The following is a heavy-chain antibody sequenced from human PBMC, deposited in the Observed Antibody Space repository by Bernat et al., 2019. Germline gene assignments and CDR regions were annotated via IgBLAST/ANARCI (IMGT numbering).Heavy chain of an antibody. D-gene: IGHD6-19*01. Sequence: QVQLVESGGGVVQPGRSLRLSCAASGFTFSSYAMHWVRQAPGKGLERVAVISYDGSNKYYADSVKGRFTISRDNSKNTLYLQMNSLRAEDTAVYYCARVAVAGTLAFDIWGQGTMVTVSS. CDR2: ISYDGSNK. J-gene: IGHJ3*02. CDR3: ARVAVAGTLAFDI. V-gene: IGHV3-30-3*01. CDR1: GFTFSSYA.